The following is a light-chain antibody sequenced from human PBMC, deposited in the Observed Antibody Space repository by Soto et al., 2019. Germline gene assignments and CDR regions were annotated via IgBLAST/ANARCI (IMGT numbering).Light chain of an antibody. CDR2: DVS. CDR3: CSYAGGNTWV. J-gene: IGLJ3*02. V-gene: IGLV2-11*01. Sequence: QSALTQPRSVSGSPGQSVTISCTGTSSDVGRYDYVSWYQSHPDKAPRLVIYDVSKRPSGVPDRFSGSKSGNMASLTISGLHADHEADYYCCSYAGGNTWVFGGGTKLTVL. CDR1: SSDVGRYDY.